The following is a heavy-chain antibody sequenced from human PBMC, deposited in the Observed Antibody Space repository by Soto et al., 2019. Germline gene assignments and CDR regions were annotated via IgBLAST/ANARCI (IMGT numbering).Heavy chain of an antibody. D-gene: IGHD6-19*01. CDR1: GGSISSYY. V-gene: IGHV4-59*12. Sequence: PSETLSLTCTVSGGSISSYYWSWIRQPPGKGLEWIGYIYYSGSTNYNPSLKSRVTISVDTSKNQFSLKLSSVTAADTAVYYCASLGIAVAGTYWGQGTLVTVSS. CDR3: ASLGIAVAGTY. J-gene: IGHJ4*02. CDR2: IYYSGST.